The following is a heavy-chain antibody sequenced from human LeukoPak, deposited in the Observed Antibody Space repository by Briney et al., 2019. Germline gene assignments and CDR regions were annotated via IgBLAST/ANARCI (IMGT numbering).Heavy chain of an antibody. V-gene: IGHV3-21*04. J-gene: IGHJ6*02. CDR1: GFTFSSYD. CDR3: ARWHTIWVRGVPYYYGMDV. CDR2: ISGSSNYI. Sequence: PGGSLRLSCAASGFTFSSYDMIWVRQAPGKGLEWVSSISGSSNYIYYADSLKGRFTISRDNAKNSLYLQMNSLRSEDTAVYYCARWHTIWVRGVPYYYGMDVWGQGTTVTVSS. D-gene: IGHD3-10*01.